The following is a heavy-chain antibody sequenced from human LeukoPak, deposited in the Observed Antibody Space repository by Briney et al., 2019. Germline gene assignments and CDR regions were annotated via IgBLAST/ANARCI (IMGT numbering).Heavy chain of an antibody. J-gene: IGHJ4*02. CDR2: ISGSGGST. CDR1: GFTFSSYA. Sequence: PGGSLRLSCAASGFTFSSYAMSWVRQAPGKGLEWVSAISGSGGSTYYADSVKGRFTISRDNSKNTLYLQMNSLRAEDTAVYYCAKILGPSSHGAVDCWGQGTLVTVSS. D-gene: IGHD2-2*01. V-gene: IGHV3-23*01. CDR3: AKILGPSSHGAVDC.